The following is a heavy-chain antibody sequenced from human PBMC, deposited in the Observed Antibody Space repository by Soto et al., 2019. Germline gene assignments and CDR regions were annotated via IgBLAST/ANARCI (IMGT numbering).Heavy chain of an antibody. CDR3: AKGMYNYDSSGYRLFDY. D-gene: IGHD3-22*01. CDR1: GFTFTNYA. V-gene: IGHV3-23*01. Sequence: AGGSLRLSCVASGFTFTNYAINWVRQAPGKGLEWVSGIGVSGASTYYADSVKGRFTVSRDNSKNTVYLQMNSLRVEDTAVYFCAKGMYNYDSSGYRLFDYWGQGTRVTVSS. CDR2: IGVSGAST. J-gene: IGHJ4*02.